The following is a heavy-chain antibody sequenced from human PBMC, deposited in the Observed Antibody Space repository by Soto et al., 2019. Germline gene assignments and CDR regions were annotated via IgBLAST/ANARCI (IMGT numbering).Heavy chain of an antibody. CDR1: GFTFYDYA. J-gene: IGHJ1*01. Sequence: PWGSLRLSCAASGFTFYDYAIHCVRQVPCKGLEWVSGINWNSGSIGYGDSVKGRFAISRDNAKNSLHLQMNSLSAEDTAFYYCVKDESINWYSGHFRHWGQGTLVTVSS. CDR2: INWNSGSI. V-gene: IGHV3-9*01. D-gene: IGHD6-13*01. CDR3: VKDESINWYSGHFRH.